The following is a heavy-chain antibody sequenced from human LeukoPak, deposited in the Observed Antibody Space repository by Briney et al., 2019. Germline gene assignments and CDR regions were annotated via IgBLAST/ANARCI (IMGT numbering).Heavy chain of an antibody. Sequence: SQTLSLTCTVSGGSISSGGYYWSWIRQHPGKGLEWLGYIYYSGSTYYNPSLKSRVTISVDTSKNQFSLKLSSVTAADTAVYYCARGASSGWYFSFDYWGQGTLVTVSS. J-gene: IGHJ4*02. CDR3: ARGASSGWYFSFDY. V-gene: IGHV4-31*03. CDR2: IYYSGST. CDR1: GGSISSGGYY. D-gene: IGHD6-19*01.